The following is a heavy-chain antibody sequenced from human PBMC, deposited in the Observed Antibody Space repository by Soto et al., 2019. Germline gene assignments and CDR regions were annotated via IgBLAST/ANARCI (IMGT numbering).Heavy chain of an antibody. D-gene: IGHD6-19*01. Sequence: SVKATSKAPGVALSSKSLSWVRQATGQGLEWMGRIIPILGIANYAQKFQGRVTITADKSTCTAYMELSSLRSEDTAVYYCARDRGYSSGWLENWFDPWGQGTLVTVS. V-gene: IGHV1-69*04. CDR1: GVALSSKS. CDR3: ARDRGYSSGWLENWFDP. CDR2: IIPILGIA. J-gene: IGHJ5*02.